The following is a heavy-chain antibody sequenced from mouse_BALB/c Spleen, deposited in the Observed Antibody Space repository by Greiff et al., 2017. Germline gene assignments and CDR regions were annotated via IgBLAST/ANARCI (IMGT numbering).Heavy chain of an antibody. CDR1: GYSITSDYA. CDR2: ISYSGST. V-gene: IGHV3-2*02. D-gene: IGHD1-1*01. Sequence: EVMLVESGPGLVKPSQSLSLTCTVTGYSITSDYAWNWIRQFPGNKLEWMGYISYSGSTSYNPSLTSRISITRDTSKNQFFLQLNSVTTEDTATYYCAILLSWFAYWGQGTLVTVSA. CDR3: AILLSWFAY. J-gene: IGHJ3*01.